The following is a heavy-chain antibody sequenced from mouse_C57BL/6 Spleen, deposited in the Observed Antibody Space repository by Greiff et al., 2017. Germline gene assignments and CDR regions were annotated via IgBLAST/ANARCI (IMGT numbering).Heavy chain of an antibody. Sequence: EVQLQESGPGLVKPSQSLSLTCSVTGYSITSGYYWNWIRQFPGNKLEWMGYISYDGSNNYNPSLKNRISITRDTSKNQFFLKLNSVTTEDTATYYCASGDGYNYWGQGTTLTVSS. CDR2: ISYDGSN. CDR3: ASGDGYNY. V-gene: IGHV3-6*01. D-gene: IGHD2-3*01. CDR1: GYSITSGYY. J-gene: IGHJ2*01.